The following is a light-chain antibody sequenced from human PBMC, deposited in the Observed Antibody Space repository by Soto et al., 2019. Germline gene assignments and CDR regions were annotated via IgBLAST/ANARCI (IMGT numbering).Light chain of an antibody. CDR1: QSVRSN. J-gene: IGKJ1*01. Sequence: EIVMTQSPATLSVSLGERATVSCRASQSVRSNLAWLQQKPGQAPRLLIYAASTRATGVPARFSGSGSGTDFTLTISSLQSEDFAVYYFQHYDHWPLTFGQGTRVEVK. CDR2: AAS. V-gene: IGKV3-15*01. CDR3: QHYDHWPLT.